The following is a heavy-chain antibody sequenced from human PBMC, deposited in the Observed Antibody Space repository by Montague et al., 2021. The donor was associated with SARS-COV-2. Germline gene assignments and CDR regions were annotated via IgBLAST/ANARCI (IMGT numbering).Heavy chain of an antibody. CDR2: ITDSGGST. CDR1: GFTFSIWS. V-gene: IGHV3-23*01. CDR3: AKQNGDFQNWIDP. Sequence: SLRLSCAASGFTFSIWSMSWVRQAPGKGLEWVSPITDSGGSTYYADSVRGRFTISRDNSKNTLYLQMNSLRAEDTAVYYCAKQNGDFQNWIDPWGQGTLVTVSS. D-gene: IGHD4-17*01. J-gene: IGHJ5*02.